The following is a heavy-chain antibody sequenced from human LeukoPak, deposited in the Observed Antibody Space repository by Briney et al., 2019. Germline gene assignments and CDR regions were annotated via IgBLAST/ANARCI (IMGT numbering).Heavy chain of an antibody. CDR2: ISYDGSNK. V-gene: IGHV3-30*01. CDR3: ARDDAYYYDSSGPVY. J-gene: IGHJ4*02. CDR1: GFTFSSYA. Sequence: GRSLRLSGAASGFTFSSYAMHWVRQAPGKGLEWVAVISYDGSNKYYADSVKGRFTIARDNSKNTLYLQMNSLRAEDTAVYYCARDDAYYYDSSGPVYWGQGTLVTVSS. D-gene: IGHD3-22*01.